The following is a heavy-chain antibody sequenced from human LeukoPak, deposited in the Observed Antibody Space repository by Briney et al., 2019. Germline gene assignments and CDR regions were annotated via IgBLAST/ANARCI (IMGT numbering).Heavy chain of an antibody. CDR3: GRDIPNGYYDQ. V-gene: IGHV4-39*07. D-gene: IGHD5-24*01. Sequence: SETLSLTCTVSGGSISSGGYYWSWIRQPPGKGLEWMASINYRGVTYYNPSLKSRVTISVDTSKNQFSLKVDSVTAADTAVYYCGRDIPNGYYDQWGQGTLVTVSS. CDR1: GGSISSGGYY. J-gene: IGHJ5*02. CDR2: INYRGVT.